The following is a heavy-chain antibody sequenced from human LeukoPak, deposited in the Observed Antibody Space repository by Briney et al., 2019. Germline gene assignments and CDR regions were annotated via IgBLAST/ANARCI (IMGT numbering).Heavy chain of an antibody. V-gene: IGHV4-61*02. J-gene: IGHJ5*02. CDR3: ARDMGKLVAAAAENWFDP. CDR1: GGSISSGSYY. Sequence: PSETLSLTCTVSGGSISSGSYYWSWIRQPAGKGLEWIGRIYTSGSTNYNPSLKSRVTISVDTSKNQFSLKLSSVTAADTAVYYCARDMGKLVAAAAENWFDPWGQGTLVTVSS. D-gene: IGHD6-13*01. CDR2: IYTSGST.